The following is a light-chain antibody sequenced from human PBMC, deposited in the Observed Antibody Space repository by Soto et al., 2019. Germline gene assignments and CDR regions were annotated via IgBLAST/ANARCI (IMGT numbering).Light chain of an antibody. CDR3: QQYNNWLT. J-gene: IGKJ5*01. CDR2: GAS. CDR1: QSVSSN. V-gene: IGKV3-15*01. Sequence: EIVMTQSPATLSVSPGERATLSCRASQSVSSNLAWYQQKPGQAPRLLIYGASTRATGIPARFSGSGSGTEVTLTIVSLESEDFAVYYCQQYNNWLTFGQGTRLEIK.